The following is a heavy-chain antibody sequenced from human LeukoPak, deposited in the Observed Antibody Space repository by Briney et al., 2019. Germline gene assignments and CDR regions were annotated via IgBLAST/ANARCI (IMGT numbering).Heavy chain of an antibody. CDR2: IIPIFGTA. J-gene: IGHJ3*02. D-gene: IGHD5-24*01. Sequence: SVKVSCKSSGGTFSSYAISWVRQAPGQGLEWMGRIIPIFGTANYAQKFQGRVTITTDESTSTAYMELSSLRSEDTAVYYCARDPNLRQMEPISDAFDIWGQGTMVTVSS. V-gene: IGHV1-69*05. CDR3: ARDPNLRQMEPISDAFDI. CDR1: GGTFSSYA.